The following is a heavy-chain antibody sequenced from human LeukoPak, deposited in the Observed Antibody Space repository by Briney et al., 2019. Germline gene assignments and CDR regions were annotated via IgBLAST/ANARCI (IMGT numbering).Heavy chain of an antibody. CDR3: ARGRVGDSSGWYWFDP. D-gene: IGHD6-19*01. CDR1: GFSFSSYG. J-gene: IGHJ5*02. V-gene: IGHV3-33*01. CDR2: IWYDGSNK. Sequence: GGSLRLSCAASGFSFSSYGMHWVRPAPGKGLEWVAVIWYDGSNKYYADSVKGRFTISRDNSKNTLYLQMNSLRAEDTAVYYCARGRVGDSSGWYWFDPWGQGTLVTVSS.